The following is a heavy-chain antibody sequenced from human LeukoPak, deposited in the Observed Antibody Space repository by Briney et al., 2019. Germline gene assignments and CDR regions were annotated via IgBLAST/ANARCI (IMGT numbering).Heavy chain of an antibody. J-gene: IGHJ4*02. CDR1: GYTFTGYY. D-gene: IGHD1-1*01. V-gene: IGHV1-2*02. CDR2: INPNSGGT. CDR3: AREGPETYKFDF. Sequence: ASVKVSCKASGYTFTGYYMHWVRQAPGQGLEWMGWINPNSGGTNYAQKFQGRVTMTWDMSASTFYMELSSLTSDDTAVYYCAREGPETYKFDFWGQGTLVTVSS.